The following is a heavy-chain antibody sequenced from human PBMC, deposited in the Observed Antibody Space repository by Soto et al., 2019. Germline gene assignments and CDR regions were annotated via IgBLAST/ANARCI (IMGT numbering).Heavy chain of an antibody. CDR1: GFSFAGYY. V-gene: IGHV1-2*02. D-gene: IGHD3-16*01. CDR2: INAHSGGT. Sequence: ASVKVSCKASGFSFAGYYIHWLRQAPGQGLEWMGWINAHSGGTEYAQKFQGRVTLTRDTSIATAYLTLTSLTSDDTALYSCAKDLTRQPAYWLDPWGQGTQVTVSS. J-gene: IGHJ5*02. CDR3: AKDLTRQPAYWLDP.